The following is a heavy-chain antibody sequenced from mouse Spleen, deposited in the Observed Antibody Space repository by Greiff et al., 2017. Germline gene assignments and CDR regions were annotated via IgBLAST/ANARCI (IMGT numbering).Heavy chain of an antibody. Sequence: EVQLVESGGGLVQPGGSLKLSCAASGFTFSSYGMSWVRQTPDKRLELVATINSNGGSTYYPHSVKGRFTITRDNAKNTLYLQMSSLKSEDTAMYYCARDVTAEDAMDYWGQGTSVTVSS. V-gene: IGHV5-6-3*01. CDR2: INSNGGST. D-gene: IGHD2-1*01. CDR3: ARDVTAEDAMDY. J-gene: IGHJ4*01. CDR1: GFTFSSYG.